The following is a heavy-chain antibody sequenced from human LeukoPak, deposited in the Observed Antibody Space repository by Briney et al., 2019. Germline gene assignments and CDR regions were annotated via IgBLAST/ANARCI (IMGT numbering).Heavy chain of an antibody. J-gene: IGHJ4*02. D-gene: IGHD5-18*01. CDR2: IWHDGSNK. CDR3: ARDRGYTYGHPLDY. Sequence: PGGSLTHSCAASGFTFSTYVIHWLRQAPGKGLEWVALIWHDGSNKYYGDSVKDRFTISRDNSKNTLYLQMDSLRDEDTAVYYCARDRGYTYGHPLDYWGQGTLVTVSS. V-gene: IGHV3-33*01. CDR1: GFTFSTYV.